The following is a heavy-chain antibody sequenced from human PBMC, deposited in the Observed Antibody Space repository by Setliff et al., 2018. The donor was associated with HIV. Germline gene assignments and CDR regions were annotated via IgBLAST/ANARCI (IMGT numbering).Heavy chain of an antibody. D-gene: IGHD3-3*01. Sequence: SETLSLTCTVSDDSVSTFYWNWIRQPPGKGLEWIGFIHHTGSTVSNPSLKSRVTILMDLSRNQLSLHLASVTTADTAVYFCAPGEGVASTYYHDWGQGTQVTVSP. J-gene: IGHJ4*01. V-gene: IGHV4-59*02. CDR3: APGEGVASTYYHD. CDR1: DDSVSTFY. CDR2: IHHTGST.